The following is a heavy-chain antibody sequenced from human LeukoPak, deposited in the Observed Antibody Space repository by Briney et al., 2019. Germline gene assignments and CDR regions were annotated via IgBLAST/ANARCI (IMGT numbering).Heavy chain of an antibody. V-gene: IGHV3-48*04. CDR3: ARPLESYYYMDV. CDR2: ISSKNVI. CDR1: GFTFSRYS. Sequence: PGGSLRLSCAASGFTFSRYSMNWVRQAPGKGLEWVSYISSKNVIYYADSVKGRFTISRDNAKNSLYLQMNSLRAEDMAVYYCARPLESYYYMDVWGKGTTVTVSS. D-gene: IGHD3-3*01. J-gene: IGHJ6*03.